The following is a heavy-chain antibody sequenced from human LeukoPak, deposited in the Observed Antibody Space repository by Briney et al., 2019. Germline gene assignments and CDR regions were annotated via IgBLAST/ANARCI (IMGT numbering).Heavy chain of an antibody. CDR3: ARVTYRGVIPAYYYYYYMDV. CDR2: INHSGST. CDR1: GGSFSGYY. Sequence: PSETLSLTCAVYGGSFSGYYWSWIRQPPGKGLEWIGEINHSGSTNYNPSLKSRVTISVDTSKNQFSLKLSSVTAADTAVYYCARVTYRGVIPAYYYYYYMDVWGKGTTVTVSS. D-gene: IGHD3-10*01. V-gene: IGHV4-34*01. J-gene: IGHJ6*03.